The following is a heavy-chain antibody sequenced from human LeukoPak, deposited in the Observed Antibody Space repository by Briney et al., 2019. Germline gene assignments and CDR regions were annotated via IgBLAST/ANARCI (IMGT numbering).Heavy chain of an antibody. CDR1: GGSISSGSYY. CDR3: ARELYSSSWYGFWGY. D-gene: IGHD6-13*01. J-gene: IGHJ4*02. CDR2: IYYSGST. V-gene: IGHV4-61*01. Sequence: PSETLSLTCTVSGGSISSGSYYWSWIRQPPGKGLEWIGYIYYSGSTNYNPSLKSRVTISVDTSKNQFSLKLSSVTAADTAVYYCARELYSSSWYGFWGYWGQGTLVTVSS.